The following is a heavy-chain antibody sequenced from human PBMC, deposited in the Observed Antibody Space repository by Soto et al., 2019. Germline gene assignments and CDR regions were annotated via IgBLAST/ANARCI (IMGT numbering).Heavy chain of an antibody. Sequence: ASVKVSCKAPGYTFTRYDINWVRQATGQGLEWMGWMNPNSGNTGYAQKFQGRVTMTRITSISTAYLELSSLRFEDTAVYYCASSSSGYDAFDIWGQGTMVTVSS. V-gene: IGHV1-8*01. J-gene: IGHJ3*02. CDR2: MNPNSGNT. D-gene: IGHD6-19*01. CDR3: ASSSSGYDAFDI. CDR1: GYTFTRYD.